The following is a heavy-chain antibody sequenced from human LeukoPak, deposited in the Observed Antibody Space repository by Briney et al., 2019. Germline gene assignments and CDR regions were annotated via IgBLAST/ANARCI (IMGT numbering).Heavy chain of an antibody. CDR1: GFTFSDHY. V-gene: IGHV3-72*01. Sequence: PGGSLRLSCAASGFTFSDHYMDWARQAPGKGLEWVGRIRKKVNSYTTEYAASVKGRFTISRGDSKNSLYLQMNSLKTEDTAVYYCARVAEAGGGYFDFWGQGTLVTVSS. CDR2: IRKKVNSYTT. J-gene: IGHJ4*02. D-gene: IGHD6-19*01. CDR3: ARVAEAGGGYFDF.